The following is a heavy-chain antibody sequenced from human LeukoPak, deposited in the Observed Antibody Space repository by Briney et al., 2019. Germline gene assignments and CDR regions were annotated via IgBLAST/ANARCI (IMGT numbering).Heavy chain of an antibody. CDR3: AKDSSVAAPYGMDV. J-gene: IGHJ6*02. CDR2: ISYDGSNK. CDR1: GFTFSRYG. D-gene: IGHD6-19*01. V-gene: IGHV3-30*18. Sequence: GGSLRLSCADSGFTFSRYGMHWVRQAPGTGLGWVAVISYDGSNKYYADSAKGRFTISRDNSKNTLYLQMNSLRAEDTAVYYCAKDSSVAAPYGMDVWGQGTTVTVSS.